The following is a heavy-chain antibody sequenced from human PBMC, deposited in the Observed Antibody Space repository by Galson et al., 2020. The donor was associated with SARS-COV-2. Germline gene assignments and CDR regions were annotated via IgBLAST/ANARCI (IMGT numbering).Heavy chain of an antibody. D-gene: IGHD6-6*01. J-gene: IGHJ6*03. Sequence: SQTLSLTCTVYGGSISSSSYYWGWIRQPPGKGLEWIGSIYYSGSTYYNPSLKSRVTISVDTSKNQFSLKLSSVTAADTAVYYCGLYSSSDYYYYYYMDVWGKGTTVTVSS. CDR2: IYYSGST. CDR3: GLYSSSDYYYYYYMDV. CDR1: GGSISSSSYY. V-gene: IGHV4-39*07.